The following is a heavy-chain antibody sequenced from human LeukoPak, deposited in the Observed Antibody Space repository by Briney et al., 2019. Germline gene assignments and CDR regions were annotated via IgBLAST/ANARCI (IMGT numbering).Heavy chain of an antibody. J-gene: IGHJ4*02. CDR2: IKSDGIST. CDR3: AKDHYWSIDY. CDR1: GFDFRSNW. V-gene: IGHV3-74*01. Sequence: GGALRLSCAASGFDFRSNWMHWVRHAPGQGLVWVSRIKSDGISTNYADSVKGRFTISRDIAKNTLYLQMNSLRAEDTGVYYCAKDHYWSIDYWGRGTLVTVSS. D-gene: IGHD3-3*01.